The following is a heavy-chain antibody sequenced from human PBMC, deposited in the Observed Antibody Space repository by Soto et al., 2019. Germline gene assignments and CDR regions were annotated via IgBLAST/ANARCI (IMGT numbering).Heavy chain of an antibody. CDR2: LYYSGST. CDR1: GGSVSSGSDY. D-gene: IGHD4-17*01. CDR3: ATYPSTVTSDY. V-gene: IGHV4-61*01. J-gene: IGHJ4*02. Sequence: SETLSLTCSGSGGSVSSGSDYWSWIRQPPGKGLEWIGYLYYSGSTHYTPPLKSRVTISVDTSKNQFSLKLSSVTAADTAVYYCATYPSTVTSDYWGQGTLVTVSX.